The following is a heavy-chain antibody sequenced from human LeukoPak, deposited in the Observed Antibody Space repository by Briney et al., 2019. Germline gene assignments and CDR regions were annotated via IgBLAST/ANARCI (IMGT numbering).Heavy chain of an antibody. J-gene: IGHJ4*02. Sequence: SETLSLTCNVSGGSISSFYWSWIRQPPGEGLESIGSIYYSGSTNYNPSLKSRITIPVDTSKNQSSLKLSSVTAADTAVYYCARVRVAGAGFDHWGQGTLVTVSS. CDR2: IYYSGST. V-gene: IGHV4-59*01. D-gene: IGHD1-26*01. CDR1: GGSISSFY. CDR3: ARVRVAGAGFDH.